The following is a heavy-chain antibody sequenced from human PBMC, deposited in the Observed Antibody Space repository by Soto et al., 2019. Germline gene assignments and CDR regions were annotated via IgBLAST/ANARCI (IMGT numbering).Heavy chain of an antibody. J-gene: IGHJ4*03. CDR2: ISGDSGNT. V-gene: IGHV1-3*01. D-gene: IGHD6-19*01. Sequence: XSVKVSCKSSGYMFTKSAMHWVRQAPGQMLECMGWISGDSGNTKYSPKLQDRVTITRDTSASTAYMELSSLRSEDTALYYCARDGVAAGNINFDYWGQGTLVTVSS. CDR1: GYMFTKSA. CDR3: ARDGVAAGNINFDY.